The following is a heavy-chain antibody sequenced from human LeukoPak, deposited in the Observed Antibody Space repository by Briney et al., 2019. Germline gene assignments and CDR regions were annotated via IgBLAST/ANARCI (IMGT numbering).Heavy chain of an antibody. V-gene: IGHV4-34*01. D-gene: IGHD5-12*01. CDR3: ARHVKTRYRGYYYMDV. Sequence: PSETLSLTCAVYGGSFSGYYWSWIRQPPGKGLEWIGEINHSGSTNYNPSLKSRVTILVDTSKNQFSLKLSSVTAADTAVYYCARHVKTRYRGYYYMDVWGKGTTVTISS. CDR2: INHSGST. CDR1: GGSFSGYY. J-gene: IGHJ6*03.